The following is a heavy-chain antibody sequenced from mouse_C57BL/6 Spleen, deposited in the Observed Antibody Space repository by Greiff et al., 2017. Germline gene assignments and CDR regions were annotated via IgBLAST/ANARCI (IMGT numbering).Heavy chain of an antibody. CDR3: ARHEDLRYGNYPYDFNN. D-gene: IGHD2-10*02. J-gene: IGHJ2*03. V-gene: IGHV1-62-2*01. CDR2: FYPGSGSI. Sequence: VQLQQSGAELVKPGASVKLSCKASGYTFTEYTIHWVKQRSGQGLEWIGWFYPGSGSIKYNENFKDKATLTADKSSSTVYMELSRLTSEDTAVYFCARHEDLRYGNYPYDFNNWGQGTSLTVSS. CDR1: GYTFTEYT.